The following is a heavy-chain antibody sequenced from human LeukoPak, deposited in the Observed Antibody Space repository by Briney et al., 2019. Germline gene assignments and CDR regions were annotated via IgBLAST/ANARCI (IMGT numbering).Heavy chain of an antibody. CDR2: INSDGSST. Sequence: GGSLRLSCAASGFTFSNYWMHWVRQAPGKGLVWVSRINSDGSSTSYADSVKGRFTISRDNAKNTLYLQMNSLRAEDTAVYYCARESSVGANKAFDSWGQGTLVTVPS. V-gene: IGHV3-74*01. J-gene: IGHJ4*02. CDR3: ARESSVGANKAFDS. CDR1: GFTFSNYW. D-gene: IGHD1-26*01.